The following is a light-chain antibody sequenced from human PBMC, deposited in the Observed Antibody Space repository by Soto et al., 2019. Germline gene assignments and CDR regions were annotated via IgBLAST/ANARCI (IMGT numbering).Light chain of an antibody. V-gene: IGKV1-17*01. J-gene: IGKJ1*01. Sequence: DIQMTQSPSTLSASVGDRVTITCRASQGIRDDLAWYQQKSGKTPKRLIYAASSLQSGVPSRFSGSGFGTEFTLTISSLQPEDFATYYRLHHNSYPWTFGQGTKVDI. CDR1: QGIRDD. CDR3: LHHNSYPWT. CDR2: AAS.